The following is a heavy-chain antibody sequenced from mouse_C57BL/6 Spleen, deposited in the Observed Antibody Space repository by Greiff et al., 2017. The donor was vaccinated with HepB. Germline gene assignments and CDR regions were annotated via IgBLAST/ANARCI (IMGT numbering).Heavy chain of an antibody. Sequence: EVQLQESGEGLVKPGGSLKLSCAASGFTFSSYAMSWVRQTPEKRLEWVAYISSGGDYIYYADPVKGRFPISRDNARNTLYLQMSSLKSEDTAMYYCTDDYGGCAYWGQGALVTVAA. J-gene: IGHJ3*01. CDR3: TDDYGGCAY. CDR2: ISSGGDYI. CDR1: GFTFSSYA. D-gene: IGHD2-4*01. V-gene: IGHV5-9-1*02.